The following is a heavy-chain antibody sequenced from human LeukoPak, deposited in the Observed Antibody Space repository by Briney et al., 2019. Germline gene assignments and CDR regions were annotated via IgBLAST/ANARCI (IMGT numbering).Heavy chain of an antibody. Sequence: SETLSLTCTVSGGSISSYYWSWIRQPAGKGLEWIGRIYTSVSTNYNPSLKSRVTMSVDTSKNQFSLKLSSVTAADTAVYYCARDITIFGVADNWFDPWGQGTLVTVSS. J-gene: IGHJ5*02. D-gene: IGHD3-3*01. CDR2: IYTSVST. CDR3: ARDITIFGVADNWFDP. CDR1: GGSISSYY. V-gene: IGHV4-4*07.